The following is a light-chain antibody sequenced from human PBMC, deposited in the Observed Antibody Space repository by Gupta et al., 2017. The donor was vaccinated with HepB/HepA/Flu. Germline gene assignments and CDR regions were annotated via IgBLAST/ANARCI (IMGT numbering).Light chain of an antibody. V-gene: IGLV2-11*01. J-gene: IGLJ1*01. CDR3: CSYAGTYTYV. CDR1: STDVGNYNY. CDR2: DVI. Sequence: QSALTQPRSVSGSPGQSVTISCTGTSTDVGNYNYVSWYQQHPGKAPKLMIYDVIKRPSGVPDRFSGSKSGNTASLTISGLQAEDEADYYCCSYAGTYTYVLGNGTKVTVL.